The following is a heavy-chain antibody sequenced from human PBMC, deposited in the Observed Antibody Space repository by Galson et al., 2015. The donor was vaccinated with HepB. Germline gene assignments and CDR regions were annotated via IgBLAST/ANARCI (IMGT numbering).Heavy chain of an antibody. CDR1: GYTFTSYY. J-gene: IGHJ6*03. Sequence: SVKVSCKASGYTFTSYYMHWVRQAPGQGLEWMGIINPSGGSTSYAQKFQGRVTMTRDTSTSTVYMELSSLRSEDTAVYYCARDAYDSSHVRYYYYYYMDVWGKGTTVTVSS. CDR3: ARDAYDSSHVRYYYYYYMDV. D-gene: IGHD3-22*01. V-gene: IGHV1-46*03. CDR2: INPSGGST.